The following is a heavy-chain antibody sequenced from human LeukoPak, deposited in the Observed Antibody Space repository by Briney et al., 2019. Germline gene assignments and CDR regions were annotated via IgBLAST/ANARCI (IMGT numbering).Heavy chain of an antibody. V-gene: IGHV3-33*01. CDR1: GFTFSTYG. CDR2: IWYVGSNT. Sequence: GGSLRLSCAASGFTFSTYGMHWVRQAPGKGLEWVAIIWYVGSNTYYADSVKGRFTISRDNSKNTLFLQMNSVRAEDTAVYYCAPDHGGYWGQGTLVTVSS. CDR3: APDHGGY. D-gene: IGHD3-16*01. J-gene: IGHJ4*02.